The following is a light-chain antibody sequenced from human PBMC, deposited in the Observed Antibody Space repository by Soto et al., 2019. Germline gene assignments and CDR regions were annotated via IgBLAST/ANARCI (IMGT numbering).Light chain of an antibody. Sequence: QPVLTQPPSVSGAPGQRVTISCTGSSSNIGAGYDVHWYQQLPGTAPKLLVYTNSNRPSGVPDRFSGSKSGTSASLAITGLQAEDVADYYCQSYDSSRSGFVFGTGTKLTVL. V-gene: IGLV1-40*01. CDR1: SSNIGAGYD. CDR2: TNS. J-gene: IGLJ1*01. CDR3: QSYDSSRSGFV.